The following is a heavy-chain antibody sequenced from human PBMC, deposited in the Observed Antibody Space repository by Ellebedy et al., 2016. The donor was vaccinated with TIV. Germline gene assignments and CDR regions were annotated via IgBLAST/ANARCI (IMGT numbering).Heavy chain of an antibody. Sequence: GESLKISCAASGFTFSSYSMNWVRQAPGKGLEWVSSISSSSSYIYYADSVKGRFTISRDNAKNSLYLQMNSLRAEDTAVYYCAKLIQHTDKDAVDIWGQGTMVTVSS. V-gene: IGHV3-21*01. CDR1: GFTFSSYS. CDR2: ISSSSSYI. D-gene: IGHD2-21*01. CDR3: AKLIQHTDKDAVDI. J-gene: IGHJ3*02.